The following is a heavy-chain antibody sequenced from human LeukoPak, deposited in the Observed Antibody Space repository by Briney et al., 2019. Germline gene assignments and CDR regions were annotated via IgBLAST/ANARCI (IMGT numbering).Heavy chain of an antibody. V-gene: IGHV4-61*02. CDR1: GGSIGSGSYY. Sequence: SETLSLTCTVSGGSIGSGSYYWSWIRQPAGKGLEWIGRIYTSGSTNYNPSLKSRVTISVDTSKNQFSLKLSSVTAADTAVYYCARAPDDYGDYVWFDPWGQGTLVTVSS. CDR3: ARAPDDYGDYVWFDP. J-gene: IGHJ5*02. D-gene: IGHD4-17*01. CDR2: IYTSGST.